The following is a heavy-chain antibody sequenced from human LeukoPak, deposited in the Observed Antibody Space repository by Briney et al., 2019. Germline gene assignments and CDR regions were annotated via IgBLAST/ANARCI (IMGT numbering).Heavy chain of an antibody. V-gene: IGHV3-11*04. CDR3: AREERGYSGYEIDY. Sequence: GGSLRLSCAASGFTVSNNYMRWVRQAPGKGLEWVSYISSSGSTIYYADSVKGRFTISRDNAKNSLYLQMNSLRAEDTAVYYCAREERGYSGYEIDYWGQGTLVTVSS. D-gene: IGHD5-12*01. J-gene: IGHJ4*02. CDR1: GFTVSNNY. CDR2: ISSSGSTI.